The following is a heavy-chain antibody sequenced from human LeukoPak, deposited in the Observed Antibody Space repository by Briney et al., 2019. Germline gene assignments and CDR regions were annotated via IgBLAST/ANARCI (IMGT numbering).Heavy chain of an antibody. V-gene: IGHV3-21*01. D-gene: IGHD5-24*01. CDR2: ISSSSSYI. CDR1: GFTFSSYS. J-gene: IGHJ3*02. Sequence: GGSLRLSCAASGFTFSSYSMNWVRQAPGKGLEWVSSISSSSSYIYYADSVKGRFTISRDNAKNSLYLQMNSLRAEDTAVYYCASCPSVEMDTIQLAWRAFDIWGQGTMVTVSS. CDR3: ASCPSVEMDTIQLAWRAFDI.